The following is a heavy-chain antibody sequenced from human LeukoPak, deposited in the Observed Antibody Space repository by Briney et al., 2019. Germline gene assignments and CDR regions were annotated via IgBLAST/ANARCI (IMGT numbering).Heavy chain of an antibody. CDR1: GYTFTGYY. J-gene: IGHJ3*02. CDR3: ARVRDGYNDAYDM. CDR2: INPNSGGT. V-gene: IGHV1-2*02. Sequence: ASVKVSCKASGYTFTGYYMHWVRQAPGQGLEWVGWINPNSGGTNYAQKFQGRVTMTRDTSISTAYMELSRLRSDDTAVYYCARVRDGYNDAYDMWGQGTVVTVPS. D-gene: IGHD5-24*01.